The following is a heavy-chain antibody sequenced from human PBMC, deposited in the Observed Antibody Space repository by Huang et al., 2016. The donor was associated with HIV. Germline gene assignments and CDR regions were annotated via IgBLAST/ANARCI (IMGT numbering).Heavy chain of an antibody. D-gene: IGHD3-22*01. CDR1: GFSISSYW. CDR3: ARDPRIQSWLNFFDY. J-gene: IGHJ4*02. Sequence: EVQLVESGGGLVQPGGSLRLSCAASGFSISSYWMHWVRQAPGKGLGWVARINRYGSSTSYADSAKGRFTISRDNAKNTLYMQMNSLRAEDTAVYYCARDPRIQSWLNFFDYWGQGTLVSVSS. CDR2: INRYGSST. V-gene: IGHV3-74*01.